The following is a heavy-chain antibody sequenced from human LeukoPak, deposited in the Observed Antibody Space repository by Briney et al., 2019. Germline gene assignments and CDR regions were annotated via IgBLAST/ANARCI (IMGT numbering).Heavy chain of an antibody. V-gene: IGHV3-66*04. CDR3: ARLLVYNSGGEAFDH. Sequence: PGGSLRLSCAASGFTVSINYMSWVRQAPGKGLEWVSLIYSGGSTSYADSVKGRFTISRDNSKNTLYLHMNSLRAEDTAVYYCARLLVYNSGGEAFDHWGQGNLVTVSS. J-gene: IGHJ4*02. D-gene: IGHD1-20*01. CDR1: GFTVSINY. CDR2: IYSGGST.